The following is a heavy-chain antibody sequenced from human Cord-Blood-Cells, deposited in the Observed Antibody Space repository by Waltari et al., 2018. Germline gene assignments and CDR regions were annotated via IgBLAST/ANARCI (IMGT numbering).Heavy chain of an antibody. Sequence: QLQLQESGPGLVKPSETLSLTCTVSGGSISSSSYYWGWIRQPPGTGLEWIGSIYYSGSTYDNPSLKSRVTISVDTSKNQFSLKLSSVTAADTAVYYCARRSIAAAGTDYWGQGTLVTVSS. CDR3: ARRSIAAAGTDY. J-gene: IGHJ4*02. V-gene: IGHV4-39*01. D-gene: IGHD6-13*01. CDR1: GGSISSSSYY. CDR2: IYYSGST.